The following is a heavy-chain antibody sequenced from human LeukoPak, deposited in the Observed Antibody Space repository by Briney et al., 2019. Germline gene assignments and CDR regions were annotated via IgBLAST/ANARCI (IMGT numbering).Heavy chain of an antibody. CDR3: ARRTGGLSWFDP. J-gene: IGHJ5*02. Sequence: PSETLSLTCTVSGGSISTGTYNWGWVRQPPGKGLEWIGTIYHTGNTYYNPSLKSRVTIFVDPSKNQFSMKLSSVTAADTALYYCARRTGGLSWFDPWGQGTLVTVSS. CDR2: IYHTGNT. CDR1: GGSISTGTYN. D-gene: IGHD3/OR15-3a*01. V-gene: IGHV4-39*01.